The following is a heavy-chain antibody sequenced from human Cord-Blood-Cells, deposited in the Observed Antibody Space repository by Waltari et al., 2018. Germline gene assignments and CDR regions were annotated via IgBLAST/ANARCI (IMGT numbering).Heavy chain of an antibody. CDR3: ASGQDSSGWFDY. Sequence: QVQLQQSGPGLVKPSQTLSLTCPISGDSVPSNTAAWNWSRQSPSRGLEWLGRTYYRSKWYNDYAVSVKSRITINPDTSKNQFSLQLNSVTPEDTAVYYCASGQDSSGWFDYWGQGTLVTVSS. D-gene: IGHD6-19*01. J-gene: IGHJ4*02. V-gene: IGHV6-1*01. CDR2: TYYRSKWYN. CDR1: GDSVPSNTAA.